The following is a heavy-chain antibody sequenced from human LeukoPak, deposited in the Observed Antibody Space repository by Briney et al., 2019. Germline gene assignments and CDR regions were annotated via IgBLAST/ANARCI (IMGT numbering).Heavy chain of an antibody. CDR1: GFTFSSYA. Sequence: GGSRRLSCAASGFTFSSYAMSWVRQAPGKGLEWVSAISGSGGSTYYADSVKGRFTISRDNSKNTLYLQMNSLRAEDTAVYYCAKVGYYDSSGTKAEYFQHWGQGTLVTVSS. CDR3: AKVGYYDSSGTKAEYFQH. J-gene: IGHJ1*01. CDR2: ISGSGGST. D-gene: IGHD3-22*01. V-gene: IGHV3-23*01.